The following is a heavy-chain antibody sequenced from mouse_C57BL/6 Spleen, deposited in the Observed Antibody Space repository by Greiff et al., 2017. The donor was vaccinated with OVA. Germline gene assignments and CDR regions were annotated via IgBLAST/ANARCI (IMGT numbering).Heavy chain of an antibody. CDR1: GFTFSDYG. Sequence: EVHLVESGGGLVKPGGSLKLSCAASGFTFSDYGMHWVRQAPEKGLEWVAYISSGSSTIYYADTVKGRFTISRDNAKNTLFLQMTSLRSEDTAMYYCARREYYGSSYGYFDVWGTGTTVTVSS. CDR3: ARREYYGSSYGYFDV. D-gene: IGHD1-1*01. V-gene: IGHV5-17*01. CDR2: ISSGSSTI. J-gene: IGHJ1*03.